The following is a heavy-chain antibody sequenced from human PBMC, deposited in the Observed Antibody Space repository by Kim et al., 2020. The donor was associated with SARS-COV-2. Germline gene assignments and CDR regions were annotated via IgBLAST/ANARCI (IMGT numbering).Heavy chain of an antibody. CDR1: GFTFSSYW. Sequence: GGSLRLSCAASGFTFSSYWMSWVRQAPGKGLEWVANIKQDGSEKYYVDSVKGRFTISRDNAKNSLYLQMNSLRAEDTAVYYCARAPESRVAPLDLWGQGTLVTVSS. CDR2: IKQDGSEK. CDR3: ARAPESRVAPLDL. J-gene: IGHJ5*02. D-gene: IGHD3-22*01. V-gene: IGHV3-7*01.